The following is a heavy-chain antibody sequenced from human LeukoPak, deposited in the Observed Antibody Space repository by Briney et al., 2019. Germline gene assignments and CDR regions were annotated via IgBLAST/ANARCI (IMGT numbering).Heavy chain of an antibody. V-gene: IGHV3-7*04. CDR2: IKQDGSEI. CDR1: GLTFSSHW. CDR3: ARLLGMVTTYDI. J-gene: IGHJ3*02. Sequence: GGSLRLSCAASGLTFSSHWMSWVRQAPGKGLQWVASIKQDGSEIHYVDSVRGRFTISRDNAENSLYLQMNSLRAEDTAVYYCARLLGMVTTYDIWGQGTMVTVSS. D-gene: IGHD5-24*01.